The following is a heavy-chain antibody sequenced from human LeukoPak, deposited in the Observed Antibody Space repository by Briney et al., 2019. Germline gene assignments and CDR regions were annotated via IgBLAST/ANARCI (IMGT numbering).Heavy chain of an antibody. Sequence: SQTLSLTCTVSGGSISSGSYYWNWIRQPAGKGLEWIGRIYTGGNTNYNPSLKSRVTISVDTSKNQFSLKLSSVTAADTAVYYCARSGCSSTSCYQADYWGQGTLVTVSS. CDR3: ARSGCSSTSCYQADY. CDR2: IYTGGNT. J-gene: IGHJ4*02. CDR1: GGSISSGSYY. V-gene: IGHV4-61*02. D-gene: IGHD2-2*01.